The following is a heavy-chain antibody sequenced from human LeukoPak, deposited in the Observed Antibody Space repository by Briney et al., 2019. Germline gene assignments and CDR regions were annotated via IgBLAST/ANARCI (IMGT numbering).Heavy chain of an antibody. CDR3: ARGSNYYDSSGYYGY. J-gene: IGHJ4*02. V-gene: IGHV3-48*02. D-gene: IGHD3-22*01. CDR1: GFTFSSYS. Sequence: GGSLRLTCAASGFTFSSYSMNWVRQAPGKGLEWVSYISSSSSTIYSADSVKGRFTISRDNAKNSLYLQMNSLRDEDTAVYYCARGSNYYDSSGYYGYWGQGTLVTVSS. CDR2: ISSSSSTI.